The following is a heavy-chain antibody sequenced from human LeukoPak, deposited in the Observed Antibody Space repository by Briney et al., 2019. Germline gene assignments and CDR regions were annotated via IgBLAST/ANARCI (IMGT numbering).Heavy chain of an antibody. J-gene: IGHJ4*02. D-gene: IGHD3-9*01. V-gene: IGHV3-33*01. Sequence: GRSPRLSCAASGFTFSSYGMHWVRQAPGKGLEWVALIWYDGSSKHYADSVRGRFTISRDNSKNTLYLQMNSLRAEDTAVYYCTTDPHRYFDWLSDYWGQGTLVTVSS. CDR1: GFTFSSYG. CDR3: TTDPHRYFDWLSDY. CDR2: IWYDGSSK.